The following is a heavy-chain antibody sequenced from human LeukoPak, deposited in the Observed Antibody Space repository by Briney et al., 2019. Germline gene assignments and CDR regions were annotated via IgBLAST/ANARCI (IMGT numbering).Heavy chain of an antibody. CDR3: ARERIVVALGWFDP. J-gene: IGHJ5*02. CDR2: IIPILGIA. V-gene: IGHV1-69*04. D-gene: IGHD3-22*01. Sequence: SVKVSCKASGGTFSSYAISWVRQAPGQGLEWMGRIIPILGIANYAQKFQGRVTITADKSTSTAYMELSSLRSEDTAVYYCARERIVVALGWFDPWGQGTLFTASS. CDR1: GGTFSSYA.